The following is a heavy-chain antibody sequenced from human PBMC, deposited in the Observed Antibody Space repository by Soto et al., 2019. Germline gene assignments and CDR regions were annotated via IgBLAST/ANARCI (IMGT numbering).Heavy chain of an antibody. Sequence: GASVKVSCKASGGTFSSYAISWVRQAPGQGLEWMGGIIPIFGTANYAQKFQGRVTITADESTSTAYMELSSLRSEDTAVYYCAREPNTAMAPLDYWGQGTLVTVSS. CDR3: AREPNTAMAPLDY. V-gene: IGHV1-69*13. CDR1: GGTFSSYA. J-gene: IGHJ4*02. D-gene: IGHD5-18*01. CDR2: IIPIFGTA.